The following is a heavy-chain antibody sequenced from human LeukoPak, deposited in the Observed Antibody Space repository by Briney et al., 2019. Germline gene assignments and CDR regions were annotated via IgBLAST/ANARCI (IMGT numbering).Heavy chain of an antibody. V-gene: IGHV3-21*01. CDR3: ARVPADF. J-gene: IGHJ4*02. CDR2: ISSSSSSI. CDR1: GFTFSTYS. Sequence: PGGSLRLSCAASGFTFSTYSMNWVRQAPGKGLEGVSSISSSSSSIYYADSVKGRFTISRDNAKNSLYVQMSSLRAEDTAVYYCARVPADFRGQGTLVTVSS.